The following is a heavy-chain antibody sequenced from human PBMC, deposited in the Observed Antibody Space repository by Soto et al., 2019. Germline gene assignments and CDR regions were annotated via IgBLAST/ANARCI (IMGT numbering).Heavy chain of an antibody. D-gene: IGHD3-3*01. CDR1: GFTFSSYS. Sequence: GGSLRLSCAASGFTFSSYSMNWVRQAPGKGLEWVSSISSSSSYIYYADSVKGRFTISRDNAKNSLYLQMNSLRAEDTAVYYCARGYTIFGVENYWGQGTLVTVSS. V-gene: IGHV3-21*01. J-gene: IGHJ4*02. CDR2: ISSSSSYI. CDR3: ARGYTIFGVENY.